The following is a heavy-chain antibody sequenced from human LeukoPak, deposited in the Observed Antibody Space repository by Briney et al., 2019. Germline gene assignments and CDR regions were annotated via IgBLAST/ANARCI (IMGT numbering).Heavy chain of an antibody. J-gene: IGHJ4*02. Sequence: PGGSLRLSCAASGFTFSSYWMSWVRQAPGKGLEWVANIKQDGSEKYYVDSVKGRFTISRDNAKNLLYLQMNSLRAEDTAVYYCARDGDYDSSGYYDYWGQGTLVTVSS. D-gene: IGHD3-22*01. CDR1: GFTFSSYW. V-gene: IGHV3-7*01. CDR2: IKQDGSEK. CDR3: ARDGDYDSSGYYDY.